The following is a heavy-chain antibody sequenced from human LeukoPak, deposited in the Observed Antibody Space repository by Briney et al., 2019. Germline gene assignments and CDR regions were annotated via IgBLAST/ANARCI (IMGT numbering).Heavy chain of an antibody. CDR2: IYSGGST. V-gene: IGHV3-53*01. CDR1: GFTVSSNY. CDR3: ARGEFDCSSTSCFYYFDY. Sequence: GGSLRLFSAASGFTVSSNYMSWVRQAPGKGLEWVSVIYSGGSTYYADSVKGRFTISRDNSKNTLYLQMNSLRAEVTAVYYCARGEFDCSSTSCFYYFDYRGQGTLVTVSS. J-gene: IGHJ4*02. D-gene: IGHD2-2*01.